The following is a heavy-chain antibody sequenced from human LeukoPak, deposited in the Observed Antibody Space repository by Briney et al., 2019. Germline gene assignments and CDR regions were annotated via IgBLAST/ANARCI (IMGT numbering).Heavy chain of an antibody. CDR1: GFTFSTYS. D-gene: IGHD1-1*01. Sequence: GGSLRLSCAASGFTFSTYSMNWVRQAPGRGLGSVASINTDESQRYYLDSLRGRFTISRDNDKSSLYLDVDSLRAEDTGVYYCARTAYNGVLDYWGQGSLVTVSS. V-gene: IGHV3-7*04. CDR2: INTDESQR. CDR3: ARTAYNGVLDY. J-gene: IGHJ4*02.